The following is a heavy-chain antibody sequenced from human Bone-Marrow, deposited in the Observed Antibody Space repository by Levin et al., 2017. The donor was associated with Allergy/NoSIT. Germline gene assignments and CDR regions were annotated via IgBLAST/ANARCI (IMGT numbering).Heavy chain of an antibody. J-gene: IGHJ3*02. V-gene: IGHV3-33*01. CDR3: ARWGSNGAFDI. CDR2: IWYDGSNK. CDR1: GFAFTYG. D-gene: IGHD3-16*01. Sequence: GESLKISCAASGFAFTYGMHWVRQAPGKGLEWVAVIWYDGSNKYYADSVKGRFTISRDNSKNTLYLQMNSLRVEDTAVYYCARWGSNGAFDIWGQGTMVTVSS.